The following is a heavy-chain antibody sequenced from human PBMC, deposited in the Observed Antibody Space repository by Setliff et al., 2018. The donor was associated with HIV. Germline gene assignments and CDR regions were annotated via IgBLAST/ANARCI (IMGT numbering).Heavy chain of an antibody. Sequence: PSETLSLTCAVYGGSFSGYYWSWIRQPPGKGLEWIGEINHSGSTNYNPSLKSRVTISVDTSKNQFSLKLSSVTAADTAVYYCAGLRPVVVYWGQGTLVTVSS. D-gene: IGHD2-15*01. CDR1: GGSFSGYY. CDR3: AGLRPVVVY. CDR2: INHSGST. V-gene: IGHV4-34*01. J-gene: IGHJ4*02.